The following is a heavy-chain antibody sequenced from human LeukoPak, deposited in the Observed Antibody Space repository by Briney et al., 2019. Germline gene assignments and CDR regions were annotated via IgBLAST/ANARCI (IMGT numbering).Heavy chain of an antibody. D-gene: IGHD3-22*01. J-gene: IGHJ4*02. CDR3: ARRHYDSSGYYSLYYFDY. Sequence: GASVKVSCKASGGTFSSYAISWVRQAPGQGLEWMGGIIPIFGTANYAQKFQGRVTITADKSTSTAYMDLSRLRSDDTAVYYCARRHYDSSGYYSLYYFDYWGQGTLVTVSS. V-gene: IGHV1-69*06. CDR2: IIPIFGTA. CDR1: GGTFSSYA.